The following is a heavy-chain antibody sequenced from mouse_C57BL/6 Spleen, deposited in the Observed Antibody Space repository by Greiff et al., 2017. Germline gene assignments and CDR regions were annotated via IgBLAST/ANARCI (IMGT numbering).Heavy chain of an antibody. CDR3: ARGTDYYGSSLFDY. V-gene: IGHV1-18*01. J-gene: IGHJ2*01. D-gene: IGHD1-1*01. CDR2: IIPNNGGT. CDR1: GYTFTDYN. Sequence: SGPELVKPGASVKIPCKASGYTFTDYNMDWVKQSHGKSLEWIGDIIPNNGGTIYNQTFKGKATLPVDKSSSTAYMELRSLTSEDAAVYYCARGTDYYGSSLFDYWGQGTTLTVSS.